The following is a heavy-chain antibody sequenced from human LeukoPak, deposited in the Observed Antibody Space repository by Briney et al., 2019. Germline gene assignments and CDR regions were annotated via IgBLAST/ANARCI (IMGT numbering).Heavy chain of an antibody. V-gene: IGHV1-8*03. J-gene: IGHJ4*02. D-gene: IGHD3-10*01. CDR2: MNPNSGNT. CDR3: ARVLSGSYFDY. CDR1: GYTFTSYD. Sequence: ASVKVSCKASGYTFTSYDFNWVRQATGQGLEWMGWMNPNSGNTGYAQKFQGRVTITADESTSTAYMELSSLRSEDTAVYYCARVLSGSYFDYWGQGTLVTVSS.